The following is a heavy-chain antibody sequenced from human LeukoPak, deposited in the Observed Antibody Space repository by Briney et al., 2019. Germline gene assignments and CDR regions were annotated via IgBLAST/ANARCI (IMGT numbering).Heavy chain of an antibody. CDR2: IYYSGST. V-gene: IGHV4-59*01. J-gene: IGHJ2*01. CDR3: ARKVVGATGRWYFDL. CDR1: GGSISSYY. Sequence: PPETLSLTCTVSGGSISSYYWSWIRQPPGKGLEWIGYIYYSGSTNYNPSLKSRVTISVDTSKNQFSLKLSSVTAADTAVYYCARKVVGATGRWYFDLWGRGTLVTVSS. D-gene: IGHD1-26*01.